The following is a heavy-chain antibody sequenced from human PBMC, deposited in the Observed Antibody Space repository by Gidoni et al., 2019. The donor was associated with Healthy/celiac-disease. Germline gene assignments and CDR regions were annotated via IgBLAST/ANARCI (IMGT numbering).Heavy chain of an antibody. J-gene: IGHJ6*02. Sequence: PEVKKPGTSVKVSCKASGFTFTSSAVQWVRQARGQRLEWIGWIVVGSGNTNYAQKFQERVTITRDMSTSTAYMELSSLRSEDTAVYYCGYYDSSGYYGPDYYGMDVWGQGTTVTVSS. CDR2: IVVGSGNT. D-gene: IGHD3-22*01. CDR1: GFTFTSSA. CDR3: GYYDSSGYYGPDYYGMDV. V-gene: IGHV1-58*01.